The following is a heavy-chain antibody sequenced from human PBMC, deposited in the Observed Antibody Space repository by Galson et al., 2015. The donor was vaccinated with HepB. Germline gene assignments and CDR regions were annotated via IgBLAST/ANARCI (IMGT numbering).Heavy chain of an antibody. Sequence: SLRLSCAVSGFTFRNAWMNWVRQAPGKGLEWVGRIKSKTDGGTTHYAAPVKGRFTISRDDSKKTLYLQMKSLKTDDTAVYYCSAFDYTDWRDYWGQGTLVTVSS. CDR3: SAFDYTDWRDY. CDR1: GFTFRNAW. V-gene: IGHV3-15*07. J-gene: IGHJ4*02. D-gene: IGHD4-11*01. CDR2: IKSKTDGGTT.